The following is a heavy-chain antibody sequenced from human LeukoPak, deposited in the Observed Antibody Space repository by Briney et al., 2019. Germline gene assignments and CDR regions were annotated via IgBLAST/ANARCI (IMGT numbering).Heavy chain of an antibody. J-gene: IGHJ4*02. CDR3: ARDMVRGVITH. CDR2: ISYDGSNK. V-gene: IGHV3-30-3*01. Sequence: ALRLSCAASGFTFSSYAMHWVRQAPGKGLEWVAVISYDGSNKYYADSVKGRFTISRDNSKNTLYLQMNSLRAEDTAVYYCARDMVRGVITHWGQGTLVTVSS. CDR1: GFTFSSYA. D-gene: IGHD3-10*01.